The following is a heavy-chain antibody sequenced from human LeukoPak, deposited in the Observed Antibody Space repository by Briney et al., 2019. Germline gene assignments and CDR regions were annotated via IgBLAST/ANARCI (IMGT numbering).Heavy chain of an antibody. D-gene: IGHD3-16*01. CDR3: TTDWGPYYYYGMDV. J-gene: IGHJ6*04. CDR1: GFTFSNAW. CDR2: IKSKTDGGTT. Sequence: GGSLRLSRAASGFTFSNAWMSWVRQAPGKGLEWVGRIKSKTDGGTTDYAAPVKGRFTISRDDSKNTLYLQMNSLKTEDTAVYYCTTDWGPYYYYGMDVWGKGTTVTVSS. V-gene: IGHV3-15*01.